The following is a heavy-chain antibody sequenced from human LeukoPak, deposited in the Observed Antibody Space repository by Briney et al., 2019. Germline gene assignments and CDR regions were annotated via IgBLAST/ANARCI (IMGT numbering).Heavy chain of an antibody. CDR3: AREDRRYSYGQLLRWFDP. Sequence: GASVKVSCKASNYTFTSYGISWVRQAHGQGLEWVGWISGYNGDTIYAQKFQGRVTMTTDTSTSTAYMELKSLRSDDTAMYYCAREDRRYSYGQLLRWFDPWGQGTLVTVSS. D-gene: IGHD5-18*01. J-gene: IGHJ5*02. CDR2: ISGYNGDT. V-gene: IGHV1-18*01. CDR1: NYTFTSYG.